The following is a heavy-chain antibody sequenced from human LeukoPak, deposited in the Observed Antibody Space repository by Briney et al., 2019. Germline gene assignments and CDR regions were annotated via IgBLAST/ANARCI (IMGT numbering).Heavy chain of an antibody. J-gene: IGHJ6*03. CDR1: AFTFSRYN. V-gene: IGHV3-48*01. Sequence: GGSLRLSCAASAFTFSRYNMNWVRQAPGRGLEWVSYISNSSSTIYYADSVKGRFTISRDNAKNSVYVQMNSLRAEDTAVYYCARDSGDSYFYYMDVWGKGTTVTVSS. CDR3: ARDSGDSYFYYMDV. CDR2: ISNSSSTI.